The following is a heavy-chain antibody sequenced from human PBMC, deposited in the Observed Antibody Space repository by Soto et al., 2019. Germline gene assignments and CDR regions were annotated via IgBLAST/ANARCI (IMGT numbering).Heavy chain of an antibody. CDR2: ISGYNGNT. J-gene: IGHJ6*02. CDR3: AATGGNYFGLDV. CDR1: DNAFTQYG. Sequence: SVKVSCTSADNAFTQYGINWVRKAPGQGLEWMGWISGYNGNTKYAQKFQDRVTMTADTSTRTAFMEVRSLTSDDTGVYFCAATGGNYFGLDVWGQGTTVTVSS. D-gene: IGHD2-8*02. V-gene: IGHV1-18*01.